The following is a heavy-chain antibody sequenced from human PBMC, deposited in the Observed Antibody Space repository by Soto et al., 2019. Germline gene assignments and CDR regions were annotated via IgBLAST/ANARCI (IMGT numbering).Heavy chain of an antibody. J-gene: IGHJ4*02. CDR3: ARGDKLSLYPQLDY. V-gene: IGHV1-2*04. Sequence: QVQLVQSGAEVKKPGASVKVSCKASGYTFTGNYMHWVRQAPGQGFEWMGWINVNSGGTKYAQKFQGWGTMTRETSISTAYMELSRLRSDDTAVYYCARGDKLSLYPQLDYWGQGTLVTVSS. D-gene: IGHD3-16*02. CDR2: INVNSGGT. CDR1: GYTFTGNY.